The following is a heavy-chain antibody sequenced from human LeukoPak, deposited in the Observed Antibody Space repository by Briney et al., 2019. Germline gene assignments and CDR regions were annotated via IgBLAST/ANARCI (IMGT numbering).Heavy chain of an antibody. J-gene: IGHJ5*02. CDR1: GGSFSGYY. CDR3: ARHAARYYGSGANWFDP. CDR2: INHSGST. D-gene: IGHD3-10*01. V-gene: IGHV4-34*01. Sequence: PSETLSLTCAVYGGSFSGYYWGWIRQPPGKGLEWIGEINHSGSTNYNPSLKSRVTISVDTSKNQFSLKLSSVTAADTAVYYCARHAARYYGSGANWFDPWGQGTLVTVSS.